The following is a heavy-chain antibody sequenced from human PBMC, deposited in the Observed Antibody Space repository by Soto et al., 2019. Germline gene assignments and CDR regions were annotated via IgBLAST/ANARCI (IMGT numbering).Heavy chain of an antibody. J-gene: IGHJ4*02. CDR3: ARDCSGGSCYYDSLTY. D-gene: IGHD2-15*01. CDR2: ISAYNGNT. V-gene: IGHV1-18*04. Sequence: ASVKVSCKASGYTFSSYYIHWVRQAPGQGLEWMGWISAYNGNTNYAQKLQGRVTMTTDTSTSTAYMELRSLRSDDTAVYYCARDCSGGSCYYDSLTYWGQGTLVTVSS. CDR1: GYTFSSYY.